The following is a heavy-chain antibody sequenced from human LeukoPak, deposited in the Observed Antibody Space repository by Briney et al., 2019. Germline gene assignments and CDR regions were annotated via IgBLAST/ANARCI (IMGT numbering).Heavy chain of an antibody. CDR3: ARVDSSSFDY. D-gene: IGHD6-13*01. J-gene: IGHJ4*02. Sequence: SETLSLTCAVSGYSISSGYYWGWIRQPPGKGLEWIGGIYHSGSTYYNPSLKSRVTISVDTSKNQFSLKLSSVTAADTAVYYCARVDSSSFDYWGQGTLVTVSS. V-gene: IGHV4-38-2*01. CDR1: GYSISSGYY. CDR2: IYHSGST.